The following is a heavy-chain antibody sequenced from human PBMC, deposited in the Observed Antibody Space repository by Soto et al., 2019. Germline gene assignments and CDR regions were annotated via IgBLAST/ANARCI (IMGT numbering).Heavy chain of an antibody. J-gene: IGHJ4*02. CDR3: ARQRSSAWYFDY. V-gene: IGHV4-59*08. Sequence: QVQLQESGPGLVQPSETLSLTCTVSGGSISSDYWSWIRQPPGKGLEWIGYIYYSGSTNYNPSLKIRVTMSVATSKNHFSLKLSSVTAADTAVYYCARQRSSAWYFDYWGQGTLVTVSS. CDR2: IYYSGST. D-gene: IGHD6-19*01. CDR1: GGSISSDY.